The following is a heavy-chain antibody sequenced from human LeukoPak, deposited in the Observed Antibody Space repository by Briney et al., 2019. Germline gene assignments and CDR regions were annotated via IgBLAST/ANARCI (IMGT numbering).Heavy chain of an antibody. Sequence: GGSLRLSCAASGFTFSSYWMHWVRQAPGQGLVWVSRIKIDGITTSYADSVKGRFTISRDNAKNTLFLQMNSLRAEDTAVYYCARVKMITFGGVSYYYFDYWGQGTLVTVPS. V-gene: IGHV3-74*01. J-gene: IGHJ4*02. CDR1: GFTFSSYW. D-gene: IGHD3-16*01. CDR3: ARVKMITFGGVSYYYFDY. CDR2: IKIDGITT.